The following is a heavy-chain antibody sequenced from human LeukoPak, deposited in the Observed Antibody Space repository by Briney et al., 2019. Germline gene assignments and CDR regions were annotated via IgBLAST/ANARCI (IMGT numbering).Heavy chain of an antibody. D-gene: IGHD2-15*01. J-gene: IGHJ4*02. V-gene: IGHV4-39*01. CDR3: ARHTPPDY. CDR2: IYYSGST. CDR1: GGSISSSNW. Sequence: SETLSLTCAVSGGSISSSNWWSWVRQPPGKGLEWIGSIYYSGSTYYNPSLKSRVTISVDTSKNQFSLKLSSVTAADTAVYYCARHTPPDYWGQGTLVTVSS.